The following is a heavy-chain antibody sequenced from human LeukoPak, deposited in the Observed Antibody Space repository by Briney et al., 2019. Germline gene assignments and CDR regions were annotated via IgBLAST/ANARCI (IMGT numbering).Heavy chain of an antibody. CDR2: ISGSGGST. CDR1: GFPFSSYA. J-gene: IGHJ4*02. D-gene: IGHD1-26*01. Sequence: GGSLRLSCAASGFPFSSYAMSWVRQAPGKGLEWVSAISGSGGSTYYADSVKGRFTISRDNSTNTLYLQMNSLTAADTAVYYCAKDASGIVGATTFDYWGQGTLVTVSS. V-gene: IGHV3-23*01. CDR3: AKDASGIVGATTFDY.